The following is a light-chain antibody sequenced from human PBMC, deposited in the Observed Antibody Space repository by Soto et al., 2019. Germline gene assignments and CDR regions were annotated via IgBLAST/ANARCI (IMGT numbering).Light chain of an antibody. CDR3: QQYNSYSPEHT. J-gene: IGKJ2*01. CDR1: QSISSW. V-gene: IGKV1-5*01. Sequence: DIQMTQSPSTLSASVGDRVTITCRASQSISSWLAWYEQKPGKAPKLLIYDASSLESGVPSRFSGSGSGTGFTLTIISLQPDDFATYYCQQYNSYSPEHTFGQGTKLEIK. CDR2: DAS.